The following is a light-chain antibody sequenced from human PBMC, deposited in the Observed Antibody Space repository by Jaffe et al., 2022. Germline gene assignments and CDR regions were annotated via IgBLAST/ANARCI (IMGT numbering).Light chain of an antibody. CDR3: TSYTSSSSYV. CDR2: EVS. CDR1: SSDVGGYKY. Sequence: QSALTQPASVSGSPGQSITISCTGTSSDVGGYKYVSWYQQHPGKAPKLMIYEVSNRPSGVSNRFSASKSGDTASLSISGLQADDEADYYCTSYTSSSSYVFGTGTKVTVL. V-gene: IGLV2-14*01. J-gene: IGLJ1*01.